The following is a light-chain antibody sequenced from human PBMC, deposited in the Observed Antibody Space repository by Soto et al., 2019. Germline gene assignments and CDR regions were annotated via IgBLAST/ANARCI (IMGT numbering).Light chain of an antibody. Sequence: EIVLTQSPGTLSLSPGERATLSCRASHTISSSYLAWYQQKPGQAPRLLIYDTSARATGVPARFSGSRSGPEFTLTINSLQSEDFAIYYCQRYNNWPLTFGGGTKVESK. CDR3: QRYNNWPLT. V-gene: IGKV3-15*01. CDR2: DTS. CDR1: HTISSSY. J-gene: IGKJ4*01.